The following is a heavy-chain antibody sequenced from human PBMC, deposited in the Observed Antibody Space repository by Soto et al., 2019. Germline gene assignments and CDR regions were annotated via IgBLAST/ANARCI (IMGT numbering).Heavy chain of an antibody. Sequence: QVQLVESGGGVVQPGRSLRLTCAVSGFTFNSHAMHWVRQAPGKGLEWVAVISYGGANNYYADSVKGRFTISRDNSQNTLFLKMNSLRPEDTAGYYCARGPRSCSYTSCNTIDYWGQGTLVTVSS. V-gene: IGHV3-30*03. CDR3: ARGPRSCSYTSCNTIDY. CDR1: GFTFNSHA. J-gene: IGHJ4*02. D-gene: IGHD2-2*02. CDR2: ISYGGANN.